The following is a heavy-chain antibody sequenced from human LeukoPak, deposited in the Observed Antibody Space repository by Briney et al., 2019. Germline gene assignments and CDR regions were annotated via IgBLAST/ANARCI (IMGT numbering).Heavy chain of an antibody. CDR2: ISGSGGDT. J-gene: IGHJ4*02. D-gene: IGHD5-12*01. V-gene: IGHV3-23*01. CDR1: GFTFSSYA. Sequence: PGGSLRLSCAASGFTFSSYAMSWVRQAPGKGLEWVSAISGSGGDTYYADSVKGRFTISRGNSKNTLYLQMNSLRAEDTAVYYCAKTRGYRAYPNDYWGQGTLVTVSS. CDR3: AKTRGYRAYPNDY.